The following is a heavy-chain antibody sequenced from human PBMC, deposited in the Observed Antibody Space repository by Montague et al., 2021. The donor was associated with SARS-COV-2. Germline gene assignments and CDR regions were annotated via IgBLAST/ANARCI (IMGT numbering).Heavy chain of an antibody. CDR3: ARDRYFDWLLSYGMDV. Sequence: SLRLSCAAPGFTVSSNYMSWVRQAPGKGLEWVSVIYSGGSTYYADSVKGRFTISRDNSKNTLYLQMNSLRAEDTAVYYCARDRYFDWLLSYGMDVWGQGTTVTVSS. D-gene: IGHD3-9*01. J-gene: IGHJ6*02. CDR2: IYSGGST. V-gene: IGHV3-66*01. CDR1: GFTVSSNY.